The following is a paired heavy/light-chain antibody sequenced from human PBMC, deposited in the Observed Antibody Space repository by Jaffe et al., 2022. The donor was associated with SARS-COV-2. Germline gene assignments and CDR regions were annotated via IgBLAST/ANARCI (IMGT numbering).Light chain of an antibody. J-gene: IGLJ3*02. Sequence: SYVLTQPPSVSVAPGKTARITCGGNNIGSKSVHWYQQKPGQAPVLVIYYDSDRPSGIPERFSGSNSGNTATLTISRVEAGDEADYYCQVWDSSSDHPSWVFGGGTKLTVL. V-gene: IGLV3-21*04. CDR1: NIGSKS. CDR2: YDS. CDR3: QVWDSSSDHPSWV.
Heavy chain of an antibody. D-gene: IGHD3-3*01. CDR2: IYSGGST. V-gene: IGHV3-53*01. Sequence: EVQLVESGGGLIQPGGSLRLSCAASGFTVSSNYMSWVRQAPGKGLEWVSVIYSGGSTYYADSVKGRFTISRDNSKNTLYLQMNSLRAEDTAVYYCARVTYYDFWSGYYEYYFDYWGQGTLVTVSS. CDR1: GFTVSSNY. J-gene: IGHJ4*02. CDR3: ARVTYYDFWSGYYEYYFDY.